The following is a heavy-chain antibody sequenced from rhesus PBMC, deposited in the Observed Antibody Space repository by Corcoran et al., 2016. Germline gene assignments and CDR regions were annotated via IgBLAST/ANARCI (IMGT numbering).Heavy chain of an antibody. CDR3: TREGISYIGYTEPNFDY. D-gene: IGHD5-12*01. V-gene: IGHV3-183*02. Sequence: EVQLVESGGGLVQPGGSLRLSCAASGFTFGDYGMHWVRQAPGKGLEWVSSLSTIGKTVDYSDSVKGRFTGSRDNAKTSLSLQMSSLRAEDTAVYYCTREGISYIGYTEPNFDYWGQGVLVTVSS. J-gene: IGHJ4*01. CDR1: GFTFGDYG. CDR2: LSTIGKTV.